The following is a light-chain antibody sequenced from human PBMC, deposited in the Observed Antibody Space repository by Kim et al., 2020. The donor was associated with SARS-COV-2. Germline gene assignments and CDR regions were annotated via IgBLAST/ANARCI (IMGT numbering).Light chain of an antibody. CDR2: DVN. CDR3: CSYAGSSSVLV. Sequence: SGTTSCTGSSSDVMCYKYGSWYKQPPRKAPKLMIDDVNKRPSSVSYLLAGSKSGNPASRTICGLQADDGSDSHCCSYAGSSSVLVFGGGTQLTVL. V-gene: IGLV2-11*03. J-gene: IGLJ2*01. CDR1: SSDVMCYKY.